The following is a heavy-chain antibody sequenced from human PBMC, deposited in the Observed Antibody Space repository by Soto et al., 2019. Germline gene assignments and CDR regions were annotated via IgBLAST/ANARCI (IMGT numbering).Heavy chain of an antibody. D-gene: IGHD2-2*01. Sequence: EVQLVESGGDLVQPGESLRLSCAASGFTFSSNYMHWVRQAPGKGLVWVSFINSDGSRTNYADSVKGRFTISRHNAKNTLYLQMPSLRAEDTAVYYCGSRGAVVPAASFDYWGQGTLVTVSS. CDR1: GFTFSSNY. CDR3: GSRGAVVPAASFDY. CDR2: INSDGSRT. V-gene: IGHV3-74*01. J-gene: IGHJ4*02.